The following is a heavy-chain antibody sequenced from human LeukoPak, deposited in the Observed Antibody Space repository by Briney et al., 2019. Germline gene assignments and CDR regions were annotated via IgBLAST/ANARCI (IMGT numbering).Heavy chain of an antibody. CDR1: GYTFTSYG. CDR2: INTNTGNS. J-gene: IGHJ4*02. CDR3: ARLAYYYDSSGSDY. Sequence: ASVKVHCKASGYTFTSYGISWVRQAPGQGLEWMGWINTNTGNSTYAQGFTGRFVFSLDTSVSTAYLQITSLKAEDTAVYYCARLAYYYDSSGSDYWGQGTLVTVSS. V-gene: IGHV7-4-1*02. D-gene: IGHD3-22*01.